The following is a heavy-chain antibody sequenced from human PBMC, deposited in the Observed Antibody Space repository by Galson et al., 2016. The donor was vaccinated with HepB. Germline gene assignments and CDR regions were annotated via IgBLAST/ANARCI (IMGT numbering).Heavy chain of an antibody. CDR2: INHSGNS. CDR1: GGSFSGFH. J-gene: IGHJ5*02. CDR3: ARVSAGVRGWFDP. V-gene: IGHV4-34*01. Sequence: TLSLTCAVYGGSFSGFHWSWIRQSPGKGLEWIGEINHSGNSDNNPSLKSRVTISVDTSKNQVSLRLNSVTAADTAVYYCARVSAGVRGWFDPWGQGTLVTVSS. D-gene: IGHD3-10*01.